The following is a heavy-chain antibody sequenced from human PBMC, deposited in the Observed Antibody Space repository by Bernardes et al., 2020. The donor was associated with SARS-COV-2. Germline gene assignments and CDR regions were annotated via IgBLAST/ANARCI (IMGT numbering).Heavy chain of an antibody. CDR2: IYSGGTT. Sequence: GSLRLSCAASGFTVSSNYMNWVRQAPGKGLEWVSVIYSGGTTYYADSVKGRFTVSRDISKNTLYLQMNSLRPEDTAVYYCARDRDSSSQYYYLYAMDVWGQGTTVTVSS. CDR1: GFTVSSNY. J-gene: IGHJ6*02. D-gene: IGHD6-6*01. V-gene: IGHV3-66*02. CDR3: ARDRDSSSQYYYLYAMDV.